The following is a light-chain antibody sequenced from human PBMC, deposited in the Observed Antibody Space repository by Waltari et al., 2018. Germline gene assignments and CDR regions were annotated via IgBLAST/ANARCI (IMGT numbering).Light chain of an antibody. Sequence: DIVMTQSPDSLAVSLGERATINCKSSQSVLYSSNNKNFLAWYQQKPGQPPKLLIHWACIGGSGVPDRCGGSGSGADFTRTSSSLQAEAVAVYYCQQYYSFPLTIGGGTKVEIK. CDR3: QQYYSFPLT. J-gene: IGKJ4*01. V-gene: IGKV4-1*01. CDR1: QSVLYSSNNKNF. CDR2: WAC.